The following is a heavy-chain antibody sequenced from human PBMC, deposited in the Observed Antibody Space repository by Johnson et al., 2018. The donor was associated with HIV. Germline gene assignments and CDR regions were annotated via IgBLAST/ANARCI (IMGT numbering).Heavy chain of an antibody. D-gene: IGHD5-12*01. V-gene: IGHV3-7*01. CDR2: IKQDGSEK. J-gene: IGHJ3*02. CDR3: AKIWGDIAATGDAFDI. Sequence: VQLVESGGGVVRPGGSLRLSCAASGFTFSTYWMTWVRQAPGKGLEWVASIKQDGSEKHYVDSVWGRFSISRDNAKSSLCLQMNSLRVDDTAVYYCAKIWGDIAATGDAFDIWGQGTMVTVSS. CDR1: GFTFSTYW.